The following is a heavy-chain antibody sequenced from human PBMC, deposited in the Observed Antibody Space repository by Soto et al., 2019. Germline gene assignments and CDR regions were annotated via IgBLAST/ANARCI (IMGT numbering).Heavy chain of an antibody. CDR3: AKAIGYCSSTSCWAHYYYGMDV. CDR1: GFTFSSYA. Sequence: GGSLRLSCAASGFTFSSYAMSWVRQAPGKGLEWVSAISGSGGSTYYADSVKGRFTISRDNSKNTLYLQMNSLRAEDTAVYYCAKAIGYCSSTSCWAHYYYGMDVWGQGTTVTVSS. CDR2: ISGSGGST. V-gene: IGHV3-23*01. J-gene: IGHJ6*02. D-gene: IGHD2-2*01.